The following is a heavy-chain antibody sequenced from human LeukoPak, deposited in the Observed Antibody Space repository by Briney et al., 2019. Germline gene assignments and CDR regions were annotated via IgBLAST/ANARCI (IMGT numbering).Heavy chain of an antibody. D-gene: IGHD6-13*01. V-gene: IGHV4-4*07. J-gene: IGHJ6*02. CDR3: ARDQGRGSWYVNYYYYGMDV. CDR2: IYTSGST. Sequence: SETLSLTCTVSGGSISSYYWSWIRQPAGKGLEWIGRIYTSGSTNYNPSLKSRVTMSVDTSKNQFSLKLSSVTAADTAVYYCARDQGRGSWYVNYYYYGMDVWGQGTTVTVSS. CDR1: GGSISSYY.